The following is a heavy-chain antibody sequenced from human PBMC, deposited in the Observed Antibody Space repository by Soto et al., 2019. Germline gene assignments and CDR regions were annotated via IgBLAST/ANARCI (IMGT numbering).Heavy chain of an antibody. CDR3: ARQGQAAYSY. V-gene: IGHV4-39*01. J-gene: IGHJ4*02. D-gene: IGHD6-13*01. Sequence: SETLSLTCTVSGGSISSSSYYWGWIRQPPGKGLEWIGSIYYSGSTYYDPSLKSRVTISVDTSKNQFSLKLSSVTAADTAVYYCARQGQAAYSYWGQGTLVTVSS. CDR2: IYYSGST. CDR1: GGSISSSSYY.